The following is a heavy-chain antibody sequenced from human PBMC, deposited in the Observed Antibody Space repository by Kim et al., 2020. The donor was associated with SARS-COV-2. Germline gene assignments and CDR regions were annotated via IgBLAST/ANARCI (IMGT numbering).Heavy chain of an antibody. CDR2: SDGSSI. J-gene: IGHJ4*02. Sequence: SDGSSIHYADTENSRFTISKDNTKKSLSLQMSSLTPEDTAVYYCVREPSNWGQGTLVTVSS. CDR3: VREPSN. V-gene: IGHV3-11*01.